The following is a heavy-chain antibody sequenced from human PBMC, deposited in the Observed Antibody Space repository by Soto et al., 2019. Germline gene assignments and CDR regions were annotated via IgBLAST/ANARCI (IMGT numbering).Heavy chain of an antibody. CDR2: MSYDGANI. J-gene: IGHJ4*02. CDR3: ARDRSGIRGFDY. Sequence: QVQLVESGGGVIQPGRSLRLSCAASGFSFGASAMFWVRQAPGKGLEWVATMSYDGANIYYADSVKGRFTISRDNSKNTLYVQMNSLRIEDTAIYYCARDRSGIRGFDYWGQGTQVTVSS. V-gene: IGHV3-30-3*01. D-gene: IGHD3-10*01. CDR1: GFSFGASA.